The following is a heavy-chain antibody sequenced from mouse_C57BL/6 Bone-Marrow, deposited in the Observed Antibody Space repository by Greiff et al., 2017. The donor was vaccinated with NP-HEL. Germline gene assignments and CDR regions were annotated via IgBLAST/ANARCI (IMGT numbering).Heavy chain of an antibody. Sequence: EVQLVESGPELVKPGASVKIPCKASGYTFTDYNLDWVKQSHGKSLEWIGDINPNNGGTIYNQKFKGKATLTVDKSSSTAYMELRSLTSEDTAVYYCARGGSTMVTTVPFAYWGQGTLVTVSA. V-gene: IGHV1-18*01. D-gene: IGHD2-2*01. CDR1: GYTFTDYN. CDR2: INPNNGGT. J-gene: IGHJ3*01. CDR3: ARGGSTMVTTVPFAY.